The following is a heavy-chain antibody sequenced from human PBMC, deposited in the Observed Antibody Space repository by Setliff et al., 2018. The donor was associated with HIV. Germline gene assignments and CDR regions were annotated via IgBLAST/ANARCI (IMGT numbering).Heavy chain of an antibody. Sequence: GASVKVSCKSSGDTFSTYVFTWVRQAPGQGLEWMGGVTPILHTTNYAQKFQGRVTITADISTRTVYMELSSLTSEDTAIYYCARDHQTMLWLDYWGQGTLVTVSP. V-gene: IGHV1-69*10. CDR3: ARDHQTMLWLDY. CDR1: GDTFSTYV. CDR2: VTPILHTT. D-gene: IGHD2-21*01. J-gene: IGHJ4*02.